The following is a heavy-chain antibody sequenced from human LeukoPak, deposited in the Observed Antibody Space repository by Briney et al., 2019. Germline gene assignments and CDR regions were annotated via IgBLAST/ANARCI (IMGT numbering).Heavy chain of an antibody. J-gene: IGHJ4*01. CDR1: GGSISSGGYS. V-gene: IGHV4-30-4*07. CDR3: ARAVLSYCRGGSCPYFDY. D-gene: IGHD2-15*01. CDR2: IYYSGST. Sequence: SQTLSLTCAVSGGSISSGGYSWSWIRQPPGKGLEWIGYIYYSGSTYYNPSLKSRVTISVDTSKNQFSLKLSSLTAADTAVYYCARAVLSYCRGGSCPYFDYWGQGTLATVSS.